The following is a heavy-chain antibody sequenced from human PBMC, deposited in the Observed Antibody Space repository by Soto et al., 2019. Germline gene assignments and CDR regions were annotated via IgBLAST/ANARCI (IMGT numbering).Heavy chain of an antibody. V-gene: IGHV6-1*01. Sequence: SQTLSLTCAISGDSVSSNSAAWHWIRQSPSRGLEWLGRTYYRSRWYNDYSISLKSRITINPDTSRNQFSLHLSSVTPEDTGVYHCASDNIVRTLDLFVYWGQGIQVTVSS. D-gene: IGHD1-1*01. CDR1: GDSVSSNSAA. CDR3: ASDNIVRTLDLFVY. CDR2: TYYRSRWYN. J-gene: IGHJ4*02.